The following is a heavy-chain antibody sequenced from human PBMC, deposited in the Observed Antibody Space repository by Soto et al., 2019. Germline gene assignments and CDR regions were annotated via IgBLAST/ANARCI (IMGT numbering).Heavy chain of an antibody. J-gene: IGHJ6*02. CDR1: GGSISSGGYY. Sequence: QVQLQESGPGLVKPSQTLSLTCTVSGGSISSGGYYWSWIRQHPGKGLEWIGYIYYSGSTYYNPSLKSRVIISLDTSKNQFSLKLSSVTAADTAVYYCARATVTTDYYDDCMYVWGQGTTVTVSS. D-gene: IGHD4-17*01. V-gene: IGHV4-31*03. CDR2: IYYSGST. CDR3: ARATVTTDYYDDCMYV.